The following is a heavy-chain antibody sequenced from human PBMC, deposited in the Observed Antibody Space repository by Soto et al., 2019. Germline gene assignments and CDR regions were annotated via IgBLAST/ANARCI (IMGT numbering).Heavy chain of an antibody. CDR2: VYHRGST. CDR1: GGSISSRNW. V-gene: IGHV4-4*02. J-gene: IGHJ5*02. Sequence: SETLSLTCAVSGGSISSRNWWSWVRQPPGKGLEWVGEVYHRGSTNFNPSLKSRVTISVDTSKNQFSLKLSSVTAADTAVYYCARERPDGGRLDPWGQGTLVTVSS. D-gene: IGHD6-25*01. CDR3: ARERPDGGRLDP.